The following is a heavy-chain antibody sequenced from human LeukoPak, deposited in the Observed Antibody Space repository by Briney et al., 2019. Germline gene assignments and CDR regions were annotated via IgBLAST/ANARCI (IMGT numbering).Heavy chain of an antibody. J-gene: IGHJ4*02. D-gene: IGHD4-23*01. CDR3: ARLNKAGGSHRDFDC. CDR2: IYDSGYT. CDR1: GASIRTYH. Sequence: PSETLSLTCTVSGASIRTYHWSWFRQSPGKGLEWTASIYDSGYTNYSPSLKSRTTISVDTSNNQFSLRLTSVTAADTAVYYCARLNKAGGSHRDFDCRGQGTLVTVSS. V-gene: IGHV4-59*08.